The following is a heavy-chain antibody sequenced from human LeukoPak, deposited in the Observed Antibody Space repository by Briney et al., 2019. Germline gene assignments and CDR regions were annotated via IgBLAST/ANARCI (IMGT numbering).Heavy chain of an antibody. V-gene: IGHV3-48*01. CDR2: ISSSSSTI. CDR1: GFTFSSYS. D-gene: IGHD6-19*01. Sequence: GGSLRLSCAASGFTFSSYSMNWVRQAPGKGLEWVSYISSSSSTIYYADSVKGRFTISRDNAKNSLYLQMNSLRAEDTAVYYCARRNSGWFDYWGQGTLVTVSS. J-gene: IGHJ4*02. CDR3: ARRNSGWFDY.